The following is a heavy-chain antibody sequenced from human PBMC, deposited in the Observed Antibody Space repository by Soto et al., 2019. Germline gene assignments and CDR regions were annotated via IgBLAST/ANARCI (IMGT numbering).Heavy chain of an antibody. J-gene: IGHJ5*02. CDR2: ISYDGSNK. D-gene: IGHD3-9*01. CDR1: GFTFSSYA. V-gene: IGHV3-30-3*01. CDR3: ARPASFDWLIWWFDP. Sequence: GGSLRLSCAASGFTFSSYAMHWVRQAPGKGLEWVAVISYDGSNKYYADSVKGRFTISRDNSKNTLYLQMNSLRAEDTALYYCARPASFDWLIWWFDPWGQGTLVTVSS.